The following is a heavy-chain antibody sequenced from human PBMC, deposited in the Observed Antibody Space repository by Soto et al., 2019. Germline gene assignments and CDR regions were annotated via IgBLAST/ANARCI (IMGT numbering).Heavy chain of an antibody. D-gene: IGHD6-19*01. CDR1: GGTFSSYA. V-gene: IGHV1-69*01. J-gene: IGHJ4*02. Sequence: VTVSCKASGGTFSSYAISWVRQAPGQGLEWMGGIIPIFGTANYAQKFQGRVTITADESTSTAYMELSSLRSEDTAVYSCARDRLYSSGPPYYFDYRGQGTLVTVSS. CDR3: ARDRLYSSGPPYYFDY. CDR2: IIPIFGTA.